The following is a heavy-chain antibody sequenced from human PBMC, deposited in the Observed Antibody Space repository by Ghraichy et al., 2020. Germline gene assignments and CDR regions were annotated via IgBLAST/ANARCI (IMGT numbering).Heavy chain of an antibody. CDR1: GFTFSLYE. CDR2: ISNSGATT. Sequence: GGSLRLSCEASGFTFSLYEMNWVRQAPGKGLEWVSSISNSGATTYYADSLKGRSTISRDNAKHSLHLQLNSLRVGDTAVYYCARDREDCSSTRCEYLHEYYGMDGGGQGTTTAASS. D-gene: IGHD2/OR15-2a*01. V-gene: IGHV3-48*03. J-gene: IGHJ6*01. CDR3: ARDREDCSSTRCEYLHEYYGMDG.